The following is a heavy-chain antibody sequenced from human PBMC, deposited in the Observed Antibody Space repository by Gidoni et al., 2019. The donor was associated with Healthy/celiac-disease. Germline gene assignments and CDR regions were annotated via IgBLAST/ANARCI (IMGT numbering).Heavy chain of an antibody. Sequence: QVQLSQSGAEVTKPGSSVNVSCTASGGTSSSYAISWVRQATGQGLAGMGGIIPIVGTANYAQKFQGRVTITGDKSTSTAYMELSSLRSEDTAVYYCARGVGRDNGDYYGMDVWGQGTTVTVSS. J-gene: IGHJ6*02. CDR3: ARGVGRDNGDYYGMDV. V-gene: IGHV1-69*06. CDR2: IIPIVGTA. CDR1: GGTSSSYA. D-gene: IGHD1-26*01.